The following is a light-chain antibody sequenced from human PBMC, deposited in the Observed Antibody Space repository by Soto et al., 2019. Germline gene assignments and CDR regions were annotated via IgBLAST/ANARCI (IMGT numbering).Light chain of an antibody. Sequence: DIQMTQSHSTLSASVGDRVTITCPASQSISSWLAWYQQKPGKAPKLLIYDASSLESGVPSSLSASGSGTEFTFTISSLQPDDFATYSCQQYNSYSYTVGQGTRLEI. CDR2: DAS. J-gene: IGKJ2*01. CDR3: QQYNSYSYT. V-gene: IGKV1-5*01. CDR1: QSISSW.